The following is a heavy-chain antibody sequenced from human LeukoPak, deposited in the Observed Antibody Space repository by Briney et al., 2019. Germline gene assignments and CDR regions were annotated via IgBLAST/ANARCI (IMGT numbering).Heavy chain of an antibody. Sequence: ASVTVSCKAPGYTFTNYGMNWVRQAPGQGLEWMGWINTNTGNPTYAQGFTGRFVFSLDTSVSTAYLQISSLKAEDTAVYYCARGEGETAMVTNFDYWGQGTLVTVSS. CDR2: INTNTGNP. J-gene: IGHJ4*02. CDR1: GYTFTNYG. V-gene: IGHV7-4-1*02. D-gene: IGHD5-18*01. CDR3: ARGEGETAMVTNFDY.